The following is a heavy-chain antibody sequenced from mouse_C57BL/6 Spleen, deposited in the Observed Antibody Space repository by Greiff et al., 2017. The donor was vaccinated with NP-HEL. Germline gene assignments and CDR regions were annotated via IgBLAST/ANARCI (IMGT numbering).Heavy chain of an antibody. CDR1: GYAFSSSW. V-gene: IGHV1-82*01. CDR3: ARFEGSQYYFDY. CDR2: IYPGDGDT. Sequence: QVQLQQSGPELVKPGASVKISCKASGYAFSSSWMNWVKQRPGKGLEWIGRIYPGDGDTNYNGKFKGKATLTADKSSSTAYMQLSSLTSEDSAVYFCARFEGSQYYFDYWGQGTTLTVSS. J-gene: IGHJ2*01. D-gene: IGHD1-1*02.